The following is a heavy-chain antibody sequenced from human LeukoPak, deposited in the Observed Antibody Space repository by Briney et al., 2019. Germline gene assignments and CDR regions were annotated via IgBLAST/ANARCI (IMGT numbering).Heavy chain of an antibody. CDR3: ARVLPAGNCFDD. CDR2: IYSGGST. J-gene: IGHJ4*02. CDR1: GLSVTSYY. D-gene: IGHD4-23*01. V-gene: IGHV3-53*01. Sequence: GGSLRLSCAASGLSVTSYYMRWVRQAPGKGLEWVSGIYSGGSTYYADSVTGRFTISRDNSNNTLYLQMNSLRAEDTAVYYCARVLPAGNCFDDWGQGILVTVSS.